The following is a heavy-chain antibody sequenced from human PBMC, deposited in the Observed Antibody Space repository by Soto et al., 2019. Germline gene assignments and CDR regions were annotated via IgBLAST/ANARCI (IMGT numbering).Heavy chain of an antibody. CDR2: ISYDGNNK. CDR3: AKDHLETTVTTPSY. CDR1: GFTFSSYG. D-gene: IGHD4-17*01. J-gene: IGHJ4*02. V-gene: IGHV3-30*18. Sequence: QVQLVESGGGVVQPGRSLRLSCAASGFTFSSYGMHWVRQAPGKGLGWVAVISYDGNNKYYADSLKGRFTISRDNFKNTLYLQMDSLRAEDTAMYYCAKDHLETTVTTPSYWGQGTLVTVSS.